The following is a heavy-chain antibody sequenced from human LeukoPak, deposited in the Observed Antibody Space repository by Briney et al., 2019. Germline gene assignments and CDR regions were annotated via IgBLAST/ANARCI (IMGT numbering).Heavy chain of an antibody. D-gene: IGHD6-25*01. CDR2: IYTSGST. J-gene: IGHJ3*02. CDR1: GGSISSGGYS. CDR3: ARDHSGGRGAFDI. V-gene: IGHV4-61*02. Sequence: SQTLSLTCTVSGGSISSGGYSWSWIRQPAGKGLEWIGRIYTSGSTNYNPSLKSRVTISVDTSKNQFSLKLSSVTAADTAVYFCARDHSGGRGAFDIWGQGTMVTVSS.